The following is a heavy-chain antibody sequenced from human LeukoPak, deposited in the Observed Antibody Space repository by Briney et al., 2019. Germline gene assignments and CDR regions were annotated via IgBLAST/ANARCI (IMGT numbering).Heavy chain of an antibody. D-gene: IGHD3-10*01. V-gene: IGHV3-66*01. J-gene: IGHJ4*02. CDR1: GFTFSTYA. CDR3: ATGGCDY. CDR2: IYSGGST. Sequence: TGGSLRLSCAASGFTFSTYAMSWVRQAPGKGLEWVSVIYSGGSTYYADSVKGRFTISRDNSKNTLYLQMNSLRAEDTAVYYCATGGCDYWGQGTLVTVSS.